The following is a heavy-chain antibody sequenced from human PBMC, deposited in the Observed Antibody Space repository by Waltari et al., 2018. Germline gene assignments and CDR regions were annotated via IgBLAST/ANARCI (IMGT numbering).Heavy chain of an antibody. D-gene: IGHD3-22*01. Sequence: EVQLVQSGAEVKKPGESLRISCKGSEYNFDSFWITWVRQVPGKGLEGMGGIDPCDPHANFNPPFRGNVTFSVDKSTTPAYLEWGSLRASDTAMYYCASHGSSGYYDSSWGYFDYWGQGTLVTVSS. J-gene: IGHJ4*02. CDR1: EYNFDSFW. CDR3: ASHGSSGYYDSSWGYFDY. CDR2: IDPCDPHA. V-gene: IGHV5-10-1*03.